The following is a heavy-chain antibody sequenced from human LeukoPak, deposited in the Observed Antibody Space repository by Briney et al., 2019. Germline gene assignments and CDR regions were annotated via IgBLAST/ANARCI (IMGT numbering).Heavy chain of an antibody. CDR3: ARDRKYQLLYVYYYMDV. CDR1: GGSFSGYY. V-gene: IGHV4-34*01. D-gene: IGHD2-2*02. CDR2: INHSGST. Sequence: SETLSLTCAVYGGSFSGYYWSWIRQPPGKGLEWIGEINHSGSTNYNPSLKSRVTISVDTSKNQFSLKLSSVTAADTAVYYCARDRKYQLLYVYYYMDVWGKGTTVTVSS. J-gene: IGHJ6*03.